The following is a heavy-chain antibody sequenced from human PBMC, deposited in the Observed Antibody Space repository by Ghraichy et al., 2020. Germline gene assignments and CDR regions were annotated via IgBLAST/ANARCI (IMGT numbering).Heavy chain of an antibody. Sequence: LSLTCAASGFTFSKYWMTWVREAPGKGLEWVANINKNGGDKSYVDSVKGRFTISRDNAKNSLLLQMNSLRAEDTAVYYCARDFSPSYYFDSSSYYVDAFDLWGQGTVVTVSS. J-gene: IGHJ3*01. D-gene: IGHD3-22*01. CDR1: GFTFSKYW. CDR3: ARDFSPSYYFDSSSYYVDAFDL. CDR2: INKNGGDK. V-gene: IGHV3-7*01.